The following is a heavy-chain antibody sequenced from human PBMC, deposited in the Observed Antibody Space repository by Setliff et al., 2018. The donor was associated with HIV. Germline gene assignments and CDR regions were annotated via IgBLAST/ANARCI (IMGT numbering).Heavy chain of an antibody. CDR1: GGSISSSIYY. J-gene: IGHJ6*03. CDR2: IYYSGSTYYYGGST. CDR3: GSIMVGGAMSYSYYYMDV. Sequence: PSETLSLTCTVSGGSISSSIYYWGWIRQPPGKGLEWIGFIYYSGSTYYYGGSTYYNPSLKSRVTISADTSKNQFSLKLTSVTAADTAVYYCGSIMVGGAMSYSYYYMDVWGKGTTVTVSS. D-gene: IGHD3-16*01. V-gene: IGHV4-39*01.